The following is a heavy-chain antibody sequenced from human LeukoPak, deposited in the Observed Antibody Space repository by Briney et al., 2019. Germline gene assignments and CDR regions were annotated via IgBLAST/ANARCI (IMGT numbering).Heavy chain of an antibody. D-gene: IGHD1-1*01. V-gene: IGHV3-21*01. J-gene: IGHJ3*02. CDR2: ISSSSSYI. CDR3: ARMETGTMGAFDI. Sequence: GGSLRLSCAASGFTFSSYSMNWVRQAPGKGLEWVSSISSSSSYIYYAGSVKGRFTISRDNAKNSLYLQMNSLRAEDTAVYYCARMETGTMGAFDIWGQGTMVTVSS. CDR1: GFTFSSYS.